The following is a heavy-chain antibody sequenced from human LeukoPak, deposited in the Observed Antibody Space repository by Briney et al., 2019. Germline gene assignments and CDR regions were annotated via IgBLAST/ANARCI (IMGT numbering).Heavy chain of an antibody. CDR3: ASGEFDYYDSIMF. CDR2: ISYDGSNT. J-gene: IGHJ4*02. CDR1: GFTFSSYD. D-gene: IGHD3-22*01. V-gene: IGHV3-30*03. Sequence: GRSLRLSCAVSGFTFSSYDIHWVRQAPGKGLEWVAVISYDGSNTYYADSVKGRFTISRDNAKNTLYLQMNSLRAEDTAVYYCASGEFDYYDSIMFGGQGTLVTVSS.